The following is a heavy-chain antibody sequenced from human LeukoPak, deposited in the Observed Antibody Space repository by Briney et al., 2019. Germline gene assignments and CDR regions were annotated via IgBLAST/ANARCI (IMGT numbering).Heavy chain of an antibody. Sequence: GESLQISCKGSGSSFTSYWIGWVRQLPGKGLEWMGIIYPGDSDTRYSPSFQGQVTISADKSISTAYLQWSSLKASDTAMYYCAGAAAIHWAFDIWGQGTMVTVSS. CDR1: GSSFTSYW. D-gene: IGHD2-2*02. V-gene: IGHV5-51*01. CDR2: IYPGDSDT. CDR3: AGAAAIHWAFDI. J-gene: IGHJ3*02.